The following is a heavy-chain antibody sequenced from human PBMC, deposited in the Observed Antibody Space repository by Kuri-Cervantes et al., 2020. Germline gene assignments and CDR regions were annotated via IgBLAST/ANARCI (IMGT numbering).Heavy chain of an antibody. V-gene: IGHV3-23*01. CDR2: ISGSGGST. D-gene: IGHD7-27*01. Sequence: GGSLRLSCAASGFTFSSYAMSWVRQAPGKGLEWVSAISGSGGSTYYADSVKGRFTLSRDNAKNSLYLQMNSLRAEDTAVYYCARGTGIGGGFYYYYHMDVWGKGTTVTVSS. CDR1: GFTFSSYA. CDR3: ARGTGIGGGFYYYYHMDV. J-gene: IGHJ6*03.